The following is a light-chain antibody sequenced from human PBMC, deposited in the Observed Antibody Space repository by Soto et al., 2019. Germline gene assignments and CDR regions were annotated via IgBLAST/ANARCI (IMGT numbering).Light chain of an antibody. CDR2: DVS. J-gene: IGKJ5*01. CDR3: QQYNNWPFS. CDR1: QGFTTN. V-gene: IGKV3-15*01. Sequence: EILMTQSPATLSVSPGERATLSCRAGQGFTTNFAWYQQKSGQSPRLLIYDVSIRATGVPARFSGTGSETDFTLTISGLQSEDSAVYFCQQYNNWPFSFGQGTRLEIK.